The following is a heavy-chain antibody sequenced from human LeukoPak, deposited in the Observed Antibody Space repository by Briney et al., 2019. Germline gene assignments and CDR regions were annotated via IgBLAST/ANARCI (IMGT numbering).Heavy chain of an antibody. J-gene: IGHJ4*02. CDR1: GGSISSYY. CDR2: IYYSGST. D-gene: IGHD4-17*01. Sequence: SETLSLTCTVSGGSISSYYWSWIRQPPGKGLEWIGYIYYSGSTNYNPSLKSRVTISVDTSKNQFSLKLSSVTAADTAVYYCARHKDGDYFDYRGQGTLVTVSS. CDR3: ARHKDGDYFDY. V-gene: IGHV4-59*08.